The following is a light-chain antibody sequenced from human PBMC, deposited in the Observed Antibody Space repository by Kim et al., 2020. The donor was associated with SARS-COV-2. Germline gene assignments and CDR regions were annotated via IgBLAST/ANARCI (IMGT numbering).Light chain of an antibody. Sequence: GQRVSISCSGSFSNIGGNNVNWYQHIPGRAPRLLIHTNNQRPSGVPDRFAGSESDTSASLAISGLQSDDEADYYCAAWDGRLNAYVFGTGTKVTVL. J-gene: IGLJ1*01. V-gene: IGLV1-44*01. CDR2: TNN. CDR3: AAWDGRLNAYV. CDR1: FSNIGGNN.